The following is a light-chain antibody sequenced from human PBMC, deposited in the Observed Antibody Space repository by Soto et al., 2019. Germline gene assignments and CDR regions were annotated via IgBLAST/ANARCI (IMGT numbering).Light chain of an antibody. J-gene: IGKJ4*01. Sequence: EIVLTQSPGTLSLSPGERATLSCRASQSVSSSYLAWYQQKPGQAPSLLIYGASSRATGIPDRFSGSGSGTVFTLTISILEPEDFAVYYCQQYGSSPLTFGGGTKVDIK. V-gene: IGKV3-20*01. CDR1: QSVSSSY. CDR2: GAS. CDR3: QQYGSSPLT.